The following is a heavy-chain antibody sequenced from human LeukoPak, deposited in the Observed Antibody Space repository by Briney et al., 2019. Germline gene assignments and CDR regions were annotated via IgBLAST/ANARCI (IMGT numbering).Heavy chain of an antibody. CDR2: ISYSGST. CDR3: ARVRGDSSGDY. D-gene: IGHD3-22*01. V-gene: IGHV4-31*03. Sequence: PSETLSLTCTVSGGSITSGSYYWSWIRQHPGKGLEWIGYISYSGSTYSNPSLKSRLTISLDTSKNHFSLKLSSVTAADTAVYYCARVRGDSSGDYWGQGTLVSVSS. J-gene: IGHJ4*02. CDR1: GGSITSGSYY.